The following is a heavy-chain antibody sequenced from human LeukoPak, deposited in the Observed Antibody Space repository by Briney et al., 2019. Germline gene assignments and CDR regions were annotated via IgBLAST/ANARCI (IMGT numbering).Heavy chain of an antibody. Sequence: PGGSLRLSCAASAFTFSSYSMNWVRQAPGKGLEWVSSISSSSSYIYYADSVKGRFTISRDNAKNSVYLQMNSLRVEDTAVYYCARDSSYESSGDFDYWGQGTLVTVSS. D-gene: IGHD3-22*01. CDR1: AFTFSSYS. CDR3: ARDSSYESSGDFDY. V-gene: IGHV3-21*01. J-gene: IGHJ4*02. CDR2: ISSSSSYI.